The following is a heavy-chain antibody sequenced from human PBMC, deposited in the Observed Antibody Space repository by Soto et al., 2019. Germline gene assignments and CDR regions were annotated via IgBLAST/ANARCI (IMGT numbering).Heavy chain of an antibody. D-gene: IGHD3-10*01. V-gene: IGHV3-15*01. Sequence: EVQLVESGGGLVKPGGSLRLSCVGSGFTFSNAWMTWVRQAPGKGLEWVGRIKSRIDGETREYAAPVKDRFTISRDDSKNTVYLQVTGVKTEDTAIYYCTADVPTQGVGEFDYWGQGTLIAVSS. CDR2: IKSRIDGETR. J-gene: IGHJ4*02. CDR1: GFTFSNAW. CDR3: TADVPTQGVGEFDY.